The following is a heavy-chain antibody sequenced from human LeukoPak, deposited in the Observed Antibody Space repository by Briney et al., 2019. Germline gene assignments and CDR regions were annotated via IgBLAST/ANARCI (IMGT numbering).Heavy chain of an antibody. CDR3: ARVPVSYYYYYMDV. V-gene: IGHV3-11*04. CDR2: ISSSGSTI. J-gene: IGHJ6*03. CDR1: GFTFSDYY. Sequence: GGSLRLSCAASGFTFSDYYMSWIRQAPGKGLEWVSYISSSGSTIYYADSVKGRFTISRDNAKNSLYLQMNSLRAEDTAVYYCARVPVSYYYYYMDVWGKGTTVTVSS.